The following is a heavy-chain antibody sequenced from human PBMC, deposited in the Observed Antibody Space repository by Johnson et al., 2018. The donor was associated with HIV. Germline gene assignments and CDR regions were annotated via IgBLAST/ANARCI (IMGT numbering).Heavy chain of an antibody. D-gene: IGHD1-26*01. V-gene: IGHV3-20*04. J-gene: IGHJ3*02. CDR3: ARGEWELNAGHGFDM. CDR1: GFTFDDYG. CDR2: INWNGGST. Sequence: VQLVESGGTVIRPGGSLRLSCVASGFTFDDYGMSWVRQAPGKGLEWVSGINWNGGSTGYADSVKGRFTISRDNAKNSLYLQMNSLRAEDTAFYYCARGEWELNAGHGFDMWGQGTTVIVSS.